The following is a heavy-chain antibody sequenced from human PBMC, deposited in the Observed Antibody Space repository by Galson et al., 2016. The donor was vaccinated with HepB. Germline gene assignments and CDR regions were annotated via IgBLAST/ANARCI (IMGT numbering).Heavy chain of an antibody. Sequence: SLRLSCAASGFTFSTYWMSWVRQAPGKGLEWVANIKQDGNEKYYVDSVKGRFTISRDNAKNTTYLQMNSLRAEDTAVYYCARKGGIYSPWGYWGQGTLVTVSS. J-gene: IGHJ4*02. V-gene: IGHV3-7*03. CDR1: GFTFSTYW. CDR3: ARKGGIYSPWGY. D-gene: IGHD3-10*01. CDR2: IKQDGNEK.